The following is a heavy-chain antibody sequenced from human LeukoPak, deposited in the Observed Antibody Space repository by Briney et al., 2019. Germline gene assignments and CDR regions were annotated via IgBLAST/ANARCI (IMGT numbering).Heavy chain of an antibody. CDR2: ISYDGSNK. D-gene: IGHD3-9*01. CDR3: AKSRVLRYFDWLFDY. V-gene: IGHV3-30*18. J-gene: IGHJ4*02. CDR1: GFTFSDYY. Sequence: GGSLRLSCAASGFTFSDYYMSWIRQAPGKGLEWVAVISYDGSNKYYADSVKGRFTISRDNSKNTLYLQMNSLRAEDTAVYYCAKSRVLRYFDWLFDYWGQGTLVTVSS.